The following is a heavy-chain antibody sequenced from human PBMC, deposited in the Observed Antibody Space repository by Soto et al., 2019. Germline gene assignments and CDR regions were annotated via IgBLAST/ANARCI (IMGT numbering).Heavy chain of an antibody. CDR3: ARDVGHYYDGIGSQIYFDY. CDR1: GYTFTNYG. CDR2: LSSYTVNT. V-gene: IGHV1-18*01. J-gene: IGHJ4*02. Sequence: QVQLVQSGAEVKKPGASVKVSCKVSGYTFTNYGISWVRQTPGQGLEWMGWLSSYTVNTNYAQKIQGRVTMNTDTSTSTAYMELRSLRSDDTAVYYCARDVGHYYDGIGSQIYFDYWGQGTLVTISS. D-gene: IGHD3-22*01.